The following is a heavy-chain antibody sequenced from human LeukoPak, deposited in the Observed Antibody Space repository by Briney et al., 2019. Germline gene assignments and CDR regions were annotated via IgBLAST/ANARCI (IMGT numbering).Heavy chain of an antibody. CDR1: GFTVSSNY. CDR3: ARGASVVAGSDNALDI. J-gene: IGHJ3*02. V-gene: IGHV3-66*01. CDR2: IYSGGRT. D-gene: IGHD6-19*01. Sequence: PGGSLGLSCAASGFTVSSNYMSWVRQAPGKGLDWVSVIYSGGRTYYADSVKGRFTISRDNFKNTLYLQMNSLRAEDTAVYYCARGASVVAGSDNALDIWGQGTMVTVSS.